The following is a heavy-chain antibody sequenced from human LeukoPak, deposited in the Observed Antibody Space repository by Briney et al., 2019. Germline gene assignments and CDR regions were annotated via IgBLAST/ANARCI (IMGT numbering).Heavy chain of an antibody. CDR1: GFTFSSYA. CDR3: GRDSTIGYYWTV. Sequence: GGSLRLSCAASGFTFSSYAMSWVRQAPGKGLEWVSRTRTKARNYNTEYATSVKGRFTVSRDDSNNSMYLQMNSLRTDDTAVYYCGRDSTIGYYWTVWGQGTLVTVSS. CDR2: TRTKARNYNT. D-gene: IGHD3-22*01. J-gene: IGHJ4*02. V-gene: IGHV3-72*01.